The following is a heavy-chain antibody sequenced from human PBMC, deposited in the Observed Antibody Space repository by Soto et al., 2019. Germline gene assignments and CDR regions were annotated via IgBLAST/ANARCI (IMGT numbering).Heavy chain of an antibody. J-gene: IGHJ5*02. CDR3: ARPRGVAANPFDP. D-gene: IGHD2-15*01. CDR1: GGSISSSSYY. V-gene: IGHV4-39*01. CDR2: IYYSGST. Sequence: SETLSLTCTVSGGSISSSSYYWGWIRQPPGKGLEWIGSIYYSGSTYYNPSLKSRVTISVDTSKNQFSLKLSSVTAADTAVYYCARPRGVAANPFDPWGQGTLVTVSS.